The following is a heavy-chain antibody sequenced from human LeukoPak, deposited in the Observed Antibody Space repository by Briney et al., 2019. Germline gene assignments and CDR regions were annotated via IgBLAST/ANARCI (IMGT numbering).Heavy chain of an antibody. CDR1: GFTAISSY. V-gene: IGHV3-66*01. Sequence: GGSLRLSCAASGFTAISSYMSWVRQSPGKGLDWVAAIYSGSSTYYADSVKGRFTISRDSSRNTLYLQMNSLRAEDTAVYYCARLGYYYDGTGYYYLSYWGQGTLVTVSS. CDR2: IYSGSST. D-gene: IGHD3-22*01. CDR3: ARLGYYYDGTGYYYLSY. J-gene: IGHJ4*02.